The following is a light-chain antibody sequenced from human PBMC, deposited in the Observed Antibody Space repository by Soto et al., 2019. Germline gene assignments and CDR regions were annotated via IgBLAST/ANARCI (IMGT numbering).Light chain of an antibody. CDR2: DTS. Sequence: LTQSPSSLSASVGDIGTITCRASQFLSSYLAWYQQKPGQPPRLLIYDTSNRATGIPARFSGSRSGTDFTLTISSLQPDDFGVYFCHQRTKFGQGTRLEIK. CDR1: QFLSSY. V-gene: IGKV3-11*01. CDR3: HQRTK. J-gene: IGKJ5*01.